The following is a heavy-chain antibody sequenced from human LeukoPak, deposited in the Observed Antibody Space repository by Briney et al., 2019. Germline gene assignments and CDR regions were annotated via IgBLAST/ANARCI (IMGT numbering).Heavy chain of an antibody. D-gene: IGHD5-18*01. CDR2: ISYDGSNK. V-gene: IGHV3-30*18. CDR3: AKAIRHPQADTAMVITGFDY. CDR1: GFTFSSYG. J-gene: IGHJ4*02. Sequence: PGGSLRLSCAASGFTFSSYGMHWVRQAPGRGLEWVAVISYDGSNKYYADSVKGRFTISRDNSKNTLYLQMNSLRAEDTAVYYCAKAIRHPQADTAMVITGFDYWGQGTLVTVSS.